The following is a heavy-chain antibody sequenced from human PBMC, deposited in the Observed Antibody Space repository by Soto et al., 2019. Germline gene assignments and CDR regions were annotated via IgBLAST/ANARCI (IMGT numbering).Heavy chain of an antibody. CDR2: INAGNGNT. CDR3: ARSPGYSYGDY. J-gene: IGHJ4*02. V-gene: IGHV1-3*01. CDR1: GYTFTSYA. Sequence: QVQLVQSGAEVKKPGASVKVSCKASGYTFTSYAMHWVRQAPGQRLEWMGWINAGNGNTKYSQKFQGRVTITRDTSASTSYMELSSLRSEDTAVYYCARSPGYSYGDYWGQGTLVTVSS. D-gene: IGHD5-18*01.